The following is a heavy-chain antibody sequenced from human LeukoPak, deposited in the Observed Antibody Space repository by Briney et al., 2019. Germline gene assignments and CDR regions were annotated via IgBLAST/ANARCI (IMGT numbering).Heavy chain of an antibody. J-gene: IGHJ4*02. Sequence: GGSLRLSCAGSAFTFSSYSMNWVRQAPGKGLEWVSSIGGSSSDIYYAASVKGRFTISRDNAKNSLYLQMNSLRAEDTAVYYCARFYYGSGRPDFDYWGQGTLVTVSS. CDR1: AFTFSSYS. CDR2: IGGSSSDI. V-gene: IGHV3-21*01. D-gene: IGHD3-10*01. CDR3: ARFYYGSGRPDFDY.